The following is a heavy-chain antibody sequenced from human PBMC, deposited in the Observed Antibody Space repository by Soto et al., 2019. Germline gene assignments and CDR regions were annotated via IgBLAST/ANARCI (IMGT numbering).Heavy chain of an antibody. D-gene: IGHD3-16*02. CDR3: ARARGVMITFGGVIAYDY. CDR2: INHSGST. V-gene: IGHV4-34*01. CDR1: GGSFSGYY. Sequence: QVQLQQWGAGLLKPSETLSLTCAVYGGSFSGYYWSWIRQPPGKGLEWIGEINHSGSTNYNPSLKSRVTISVDTSKNQFSLKLSFVTAADTAVYYCARARGVMITFGGVIAYDYWGQGTLVTVS. J-gene: IGHJ4*02.